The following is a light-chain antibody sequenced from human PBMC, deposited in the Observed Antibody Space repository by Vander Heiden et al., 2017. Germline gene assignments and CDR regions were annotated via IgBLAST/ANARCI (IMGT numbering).Light chain of an antibody. Sequence: QSVLTQPPSVSGAPGRRVTISCTGSSSNIGAGYDVHWYQQLPGTAPKLLIYVNSNRPSGVPDRFSGSKSGTSASLAITGLQAEDEADYYCQSYDSSLSGHVVFGGGTKLTVL. CDR3: QSYDSSLSGHVV. CDR1: SSNIGAGYD. CDR2: VNS. J-gene: IGLJ2*01. V-gene: IGLV1-40*01.